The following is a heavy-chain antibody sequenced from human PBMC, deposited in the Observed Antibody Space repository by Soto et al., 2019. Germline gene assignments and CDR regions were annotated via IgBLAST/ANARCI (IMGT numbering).Heavy chain of an antibody. CDR1: GYTFTSYG. CDR2: INPGNGNT. Sequence: ASVKVSCKASGYTFTSYGINWVRQAPGRGLEWMGWINPGNGNTKYSQQFQGRVIIDRDTSASTAYMELSSLRSEDTAVYSCARGGYFDSSNYLAYWRLGTLVTVSS. D-gene: IGHD3-22*01. J-gene: IGHJ4*02. CDR3: ARGGYFDSSNYLAY. V-gene: IGHV1-3*01.